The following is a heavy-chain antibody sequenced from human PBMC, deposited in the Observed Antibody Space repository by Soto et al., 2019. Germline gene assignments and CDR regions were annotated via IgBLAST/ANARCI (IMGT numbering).Heavy chain of an antibody. CDR3: ARGTDFVLMVYAPEVNFMDV. CDR1: GFTFRNYW. Sequence: GGSLRLSCVASGFTFRNYWMNWVRQAPGKGLEWVANIKEDGSEKYYVDSVKGRFIVSRDNAKNSLYLQMNSLRAEDTAVYYCARGTDFVLMVYAPEVNFMDVWGKGTTVTVSS. D-gene: IGHD2-8*01. V-gene: IGHV3-7*01. CDR2: IKEDGSEK. J-gene: IGHJ6*03.